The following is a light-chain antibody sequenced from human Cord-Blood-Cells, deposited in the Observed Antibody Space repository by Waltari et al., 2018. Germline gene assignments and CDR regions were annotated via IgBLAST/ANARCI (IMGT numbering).Light chain of an antibody. CDR2: AAS. Sequence: DIQMTQSPSSLSESVGDRVNITCRASQSISSYLNWYQQKPGKAPKLLLYAASSFQSVVPSRFSGGGSGTDFTLTISSLQPEDFATYYCQHSYSTWTFGQGTKVEIK. V-gene: IGKV1-39*01. J-gene: IGKJ1*01. CDR3: QHSYSTWT. CDR1: QSISSY.